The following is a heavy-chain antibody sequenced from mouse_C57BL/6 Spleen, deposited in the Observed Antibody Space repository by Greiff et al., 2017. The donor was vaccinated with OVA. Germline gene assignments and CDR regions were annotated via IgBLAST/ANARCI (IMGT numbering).Heavy chain of an antibody. J-gene: IGHJ2*02. CDR3: AREADDGPLRGYFDY. CDR1: GYTFTSYW. CDR2: INPSNGGT. V-gene: IGHV1-53*01. D-gene: IGHD1-1*01. Sequence: QVQLQQPGTELVKPGASVKLSCKASGYTFTSYWMHWVKQRPGQGLEWIGNINPSNGGTNYNEKFKSKATLTVDKSSNTAYMQLSSRTSEDSAVYYCAREADDGPLRGYFDYWGQGTSLTVSS.